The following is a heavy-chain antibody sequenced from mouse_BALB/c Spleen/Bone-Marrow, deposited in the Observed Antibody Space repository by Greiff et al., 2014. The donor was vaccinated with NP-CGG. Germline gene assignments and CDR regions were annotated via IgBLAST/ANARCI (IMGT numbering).Heavy chain of an antibody. CDR1: GYTFTTYD. V-gene: IGHV1S56*01. J-gene: IGHJ2*01. D-gene: IGHD2-4*01. Sequence: QVQLKESGPELVKPGALVKISCKASGYTFTTYDINWVKQRPGQGLEWIGWISPGDGNTNYNEKFKGKATLTADKSSSTAYMQLSSLTSENSAVYFCARGGDYLYFDYWGQGTTLTVSS. CDR2: ISPGDGNT. CDR3: ARGGDYLYFDY.